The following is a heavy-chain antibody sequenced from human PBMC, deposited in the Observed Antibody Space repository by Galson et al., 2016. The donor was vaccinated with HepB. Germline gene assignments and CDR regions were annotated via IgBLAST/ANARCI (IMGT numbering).Heavy chain of an antibody. V-gene: IGHV3-23*01. CDR1: GFTFRSYD. Sequence: SLRLSCAASGFTFRSYDMSWVRQAPGKGLEWVSGINYSGRNTYYADSAKGRFTISRDNSKNTLYLQMNSLRVEDSAVYYCAKGKRYSDSRSYYVDYWGQGTLVTVSS. J-gene: IGHJ4*02. D-gene: IGHD3-10*01. CDR2: INYSGRNT. CDR3: AKGKRYSDSRSYYVDY.